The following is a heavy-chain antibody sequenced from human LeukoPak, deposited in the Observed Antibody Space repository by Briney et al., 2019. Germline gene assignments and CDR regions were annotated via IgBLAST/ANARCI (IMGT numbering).Heavy chain of an antibody. CDR2: INPSGGST. D-gene: IGHD2-21*01. CDR3: AREDVVLLHAVRYSYYGMDV. Sequence: GASVKVSCKASGYNFISYYMHWVRQAPGQGLEWMGIINPSGGSTSYAQKFQDRVTMTRDTSTSTVYMELSSLKSEDTAVYYCAREDVVLLHAVRYSYYGMDVWGQGTTVTVSS. V-gene: IGHV1-46*01. J-gene: IGHJ6*02. CDR1: GYNFISYY.